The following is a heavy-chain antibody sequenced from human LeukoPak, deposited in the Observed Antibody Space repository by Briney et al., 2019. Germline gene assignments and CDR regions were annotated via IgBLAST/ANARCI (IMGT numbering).Heavy chain of an antibody. D-gene: IGHD6-19*01. CDR2: ISGSGCST. V-gene: IGHV3-23*01. Sequence: QSGGSLRLSCAASGFTFSSYAMSWVRQAPGKGLEWVSAISGSGCSTYYADSVKGRFTISRDNSKNTLYLQMNSLRAEDTAVYYCAKPGQWRYNWFDPWGQGTLVTVSS. CDR1: GFTFSSYA. CDR3: AKPGQWRYNWFDP. J-gene: IGHJ5*02.